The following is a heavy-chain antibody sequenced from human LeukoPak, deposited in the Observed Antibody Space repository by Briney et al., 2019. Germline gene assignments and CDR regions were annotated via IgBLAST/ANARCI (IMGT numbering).Heavy chain of an antibody. CDR3: ARDRPYYDILTGSDRNAFDI. D-gene: IGHD3-9*01. CDR1: GGSFSGYY. V-gene: IGHV4-34*01. CDR2: INHSGST. J-gene: IGHJ3*02. Sequence: SGTLSLTCAVYGGSFSGYYWSWIRQPPGKGLEWIGEINHSGSTNYNPSLKSRVTISVDTSKNQFSLKLSSVTAADTAVYYCARDRPYYDILTGSDRNAFDIWGQGTMVTVSS.